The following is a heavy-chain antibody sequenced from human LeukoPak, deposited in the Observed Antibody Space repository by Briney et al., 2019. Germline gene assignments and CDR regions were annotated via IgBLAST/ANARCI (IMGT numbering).Heavy chain of an antibody. D-gene: IGHD3-16*01. CDR3: ARYEGGPGFDY. Sequence: PGGSLRLSCAASGFTFSSYGMHWVRQAPGKGLEWVAVIWYDGSNKYYADSVKGRFTISRDNSKNTLYLQMNSLRAEDTAVYYCARYEGGPGFDYWGPGTLVAVSS. CDR2: IWYDGSNK. CDR1: GFTFSSYG. J-gene: IGHJ4*02. V-gene: IGHV3-33*01.